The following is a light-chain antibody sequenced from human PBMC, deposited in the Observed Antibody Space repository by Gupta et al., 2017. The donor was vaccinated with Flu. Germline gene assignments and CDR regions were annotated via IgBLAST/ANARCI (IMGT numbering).Light chain of an antibody. CDR3: QQANSVPGVT. V-gene: IGKV1-12*01. Sequence: DIQMTQSPPSMSASAGDSVTITCRAREDISTWLAWYQQKPGGVPKLLIYAASTLQSGVPSRFSGSGSGTDFTLTITNLQPEDFATYFCQQANSVPGVTFGPGTKVEIK. J-gene: IGKJ3*01. CDR2: AAS. CDR1: EDISTW.